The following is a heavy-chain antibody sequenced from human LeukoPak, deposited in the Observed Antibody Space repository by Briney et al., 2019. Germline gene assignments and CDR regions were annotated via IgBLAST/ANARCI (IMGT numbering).Heavy chain of an antibody. J-gene: IGHJ4*02. CDR3: AREGGHGFDY. V-gene: IGHV3-21*01. CDR1: GFTFSSYS. D-gene: IGHD1-26*01. Sequence: KAGGSLRLSCAASGFTFSSYSMNWVRQAPGKGLEWVSSISSSSSYIYYADSVKGRFTISRDNAKNSLYLQMNSLRAEDTAVYYCAREGGHGFDYWGQGTLVTVSS. CDR2: ISSSSSYI.